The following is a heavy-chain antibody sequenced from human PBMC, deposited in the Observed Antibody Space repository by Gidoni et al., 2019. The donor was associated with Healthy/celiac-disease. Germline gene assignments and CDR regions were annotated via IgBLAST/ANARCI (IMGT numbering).Heavy chain of an antibody. CDR3: ARGEVVVAGGFDY. CDR1: GGSISSGDYY. J-gene: IGHJ4*02. D-gene: IGHD3-22*01. V-gene: IGHV4-30-4*01. CDR2: IHYSGGT. Sequence: QVQLQESGPGLVKPSQTLSLTCTVSGGSISSGDYYWGWIRQPPGKGLGWIGYIHYSGGTYYHPSLKSRVTISVDTSKNQFSLKLSSVTAADTAVYYCARGEVVVAGGFDYWGQGTLVTVSS.